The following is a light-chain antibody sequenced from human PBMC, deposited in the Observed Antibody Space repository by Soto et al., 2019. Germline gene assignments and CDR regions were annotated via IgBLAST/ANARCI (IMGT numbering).Light chain of an antibody. V-gene: IGKV3-11*01. Sequence: EIVLTQSPATLSLSPGERATLSCRASQSVNSFLAWYQQKPGQAPRLLIFDTSNRATGIPIRFSGSGSGTDFTLTISSLEPEDFAVYFCQQRSNWPITFGQGTRLEIK. CDR1: QSVNSF. CDR3: QQRSNWPIT. J-gene: IGKJ5*01. CDR2: DTS.